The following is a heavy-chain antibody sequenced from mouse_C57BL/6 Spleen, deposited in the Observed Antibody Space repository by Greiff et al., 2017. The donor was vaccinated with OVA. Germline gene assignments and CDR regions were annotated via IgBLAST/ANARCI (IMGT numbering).Heavy chain of an antibody. CDR2: INPYNGGT. CDR3: ARGGTMVTTRYYFDY. CDR1: GYTFTDYY. Sequence: EVQRVESGPVLVKPGASVKMSCKASGYTFTDYYMNWVKQSHGKSLEWIGVINPYNGGTSYNQKFKGKATLTVDKSSSTAYMELNSLTSEDSAVYYCARGGTMVTTRYYFDYWGQGTTLTVSS. J-gene: IGHJ2*01. V-gene: IGHV1-19*01. D-gene: IGHD2-2*01.